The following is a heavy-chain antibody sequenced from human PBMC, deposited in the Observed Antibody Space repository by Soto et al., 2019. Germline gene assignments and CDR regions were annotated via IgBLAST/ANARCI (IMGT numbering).Heavy chain of an antibody. D-gene: IGHD1-1*01. CDR2: ISWNSGGI. CDR1: GFTFDDYA. CDR3: TKSLRPQLYNYCFDP. Sequence: EVQLLESGGGLVQPGRSLRLSCAASGFTFDDYAMHWVRQAPGKGLEWVSGISWNSGGIAYVDSVKGRFTISRDNAKKYLHLEMNSLRSDDTALFYCTKSLRPQLYNYCFDPWGQGTLVTVSS. J-gene: IGHJ5*02. V-gene: IGHV3-9*01.